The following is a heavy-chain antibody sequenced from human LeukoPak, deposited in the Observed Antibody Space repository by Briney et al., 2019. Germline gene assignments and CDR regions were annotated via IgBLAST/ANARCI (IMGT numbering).Heavy chain of an antibody. Sequence: GGSLRLSCAASVFTFSDYYMSWIRQAPGKGLEWVSYISSSGSTIYYADSVKGRFTISRDNAKNSLYLQMNSLRAEDTAVYYCARAPGRGRYYFDYWGQGTLVTVSS. V-gene: IGHV3-11*01. J-gene: IGHJ4*02. CDR2: ISSSGSTI. CDR3: ARAPGRGRYYFDY. D-gene: IGHD3-10*01. CDR1: VFTFSDYY.